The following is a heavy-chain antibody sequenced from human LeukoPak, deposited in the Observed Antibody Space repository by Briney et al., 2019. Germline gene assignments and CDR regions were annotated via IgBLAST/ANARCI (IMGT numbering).Heavy chain of an antibody. D-gene: IGHD3-3*01. J-gene: IGHJ5*02. Sequence: PSETLSLTCAVSGGSISSGGYSWSWIRQPPGKGLEWIGYIYHSGSTYYNPSLKSRVTISVDRSKNQFSLKLSSVTAADTAVYYCARGDRITIFGVVIPNWFDPWGQGTLVTVSS. CDR1: GGSISSGGYS. CDR3: ARGDRITIFGVVIPNWFDP. CDR2: IYHSGST. V-gene: IGHV4-30-2*01.